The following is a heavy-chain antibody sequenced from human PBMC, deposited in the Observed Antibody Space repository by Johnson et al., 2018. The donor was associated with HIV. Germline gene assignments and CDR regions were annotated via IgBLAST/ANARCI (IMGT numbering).Heavy chain of an antibody. CDR1: GFTFSSYW. V-gene: IGHV3-7*03. J-gene: IGHJ3*02. Sequence: VQLVESGGGLVQRGGSLRLSCAAYGFTFSSYWMSWVRQAPGKGLEWVANIKQDGSDKYYVDSVKGRFTLSRDNAKNSLYLQMNSLRAEDTALYYCARGGLGYQNIHDAFDIWGQGTMVTVFS. CDR3: ARGGLGYQNIHDAFDI. CDR2: IKQDGSDK. D-gene: IGHD2-2*01.